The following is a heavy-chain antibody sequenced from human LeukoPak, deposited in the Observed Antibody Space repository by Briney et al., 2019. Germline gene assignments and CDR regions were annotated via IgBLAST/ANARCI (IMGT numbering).Heavy chain of an antibody. J-gene: IGHJ4*02. CDR2: ISDSGGNT. CDR3: AKGDYYDSSGYYSFPLGLDY. CDR1: GFTFNSYA. D-gene: IGHD3-22*01. V-gene: IGHV3-23*01. Sequence: PGGSLRLSCAASGFTFNSYAMSWVRQAPWERLQWVSGISDSGGNTYYADSVRGRFTISRDNSKNTLYLQMNSLRAEDTAVYYCAKGDYYDSSGYYSFPLGLDYWGQGTLVTVSS.